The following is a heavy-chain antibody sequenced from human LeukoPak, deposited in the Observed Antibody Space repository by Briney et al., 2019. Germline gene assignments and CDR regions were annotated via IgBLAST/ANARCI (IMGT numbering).Heavy chain of an antibody. CDR3: ARGDSSGWYLRATFDY. Sequence: GASVKVSCKASGYTFSGYYLHWVRQAPGQGLEWMGIINPIGGTTNYAQKFQGRVTMTRDTSTSTVYLELSSLRSEDTAVYYCARGDSSGWYLRATFDYWGQGTLVTVSS. CDR2: INPIGGTT. D-gene: IGHD6-19*01. CDR1: GYTFSGYY. J-gene: IGHJ4*02. V-gene: IGHV1-46*01.